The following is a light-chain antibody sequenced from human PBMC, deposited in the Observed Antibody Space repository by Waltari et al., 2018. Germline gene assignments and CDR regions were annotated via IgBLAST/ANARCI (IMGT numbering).Light chain of an antibody. V-gene: IGLV1-47*01. Sequence: QSVLTKPPSASGTPGQRVTISCSGSSSNIGSNYVYWYQQLPGTAPQLLVYRNTRRPAGVPDRFSGAKSGTSGALAISGRRSEDEADYYWAAWDDSLSGYGFGTGTKVTVL. CDR1: SSNIGSNY. J-gene: IGLJ1*01. CDR2: RNT. CDR3: AAWDDSLSGYG.